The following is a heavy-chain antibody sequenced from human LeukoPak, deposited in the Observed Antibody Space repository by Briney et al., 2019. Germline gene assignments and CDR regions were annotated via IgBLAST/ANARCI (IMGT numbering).Heavy chain of an antibody. CDR1: GFTVSSNY. Sequence: GGSLRLSCAASGFTVSSNYMNWVRQAPGKGREGVSVIYSGGSTYYADSVKGRFTISRDNSKNTLFLQMNRLRPEDAAVYYCAKAPVTTCRGAFCYPFDYWGLGTLVTVSS. CDR3: AKAPVTTCRGAFCYPFDY. D-gene: IGHD2-15*01. J-gene: IGHJ4*02. CDR2: IYSGGST. V-gene: IGHV3-53*01.